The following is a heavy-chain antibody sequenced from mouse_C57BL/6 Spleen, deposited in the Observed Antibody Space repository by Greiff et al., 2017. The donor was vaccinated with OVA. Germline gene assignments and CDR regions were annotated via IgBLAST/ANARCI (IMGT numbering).Heavy chain of an antibody. D-gene: IGHD1-1*01. CDR1: GFTFSSYA. J-gene: IGHJ2*01. CDR2: ISSGGDYI. CDR3: TRDNDGSPFAY. V-gene: IGHV5-9-1*02. Sequence: EVKLEESGEGLVKPGGSLKLSCAASGFTFSSYAMSWVRQTPEKRLEWVAYISSGGDYIYYAETVKGRFTISRDNARNTLYLQISSLKSEDTAMYYCTRDNDGSPFAYWGQGTTLTVSS.